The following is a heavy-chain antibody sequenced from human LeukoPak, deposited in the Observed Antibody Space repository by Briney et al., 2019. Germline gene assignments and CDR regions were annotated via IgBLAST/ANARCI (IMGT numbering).Heavy chain of an antibody. CDR3: ARVGDSGTYYAFDY. J-gene: IGHJ4*01. CDR2: IYYSGSV. V-gene: IGHV4-59*01. Sequence: PSETLSLTCTVSGASISSYFWSWIRQPPGKGLERIGYIYYSGSVNYNPSLKSRVTISVDTSKNQFSLNLSSVTAADTAVYYCARVGDSGTYYAFDYWGQGTLVTVPS. CDR1: GASISSYF. D-gene: IGHD1-26*01.